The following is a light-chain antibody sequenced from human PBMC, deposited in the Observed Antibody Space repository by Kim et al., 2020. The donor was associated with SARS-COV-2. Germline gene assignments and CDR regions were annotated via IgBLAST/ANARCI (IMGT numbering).Light chain of an antibody. CDR3: QHYDSSTVT. CDR2: GTS. V-gene: IGKV3-20*01. Sequence: PGERATLSCTASQSLSGNYLAWYQQKPGQAPRLLIYGTSTRATGVPDRFSGSVSGADFTLTISRLEPEDIAVYYCQHYDSSTVTFGQGTKLE. CDR1: QSLSGNY. J-gene: IGKJ2*01.